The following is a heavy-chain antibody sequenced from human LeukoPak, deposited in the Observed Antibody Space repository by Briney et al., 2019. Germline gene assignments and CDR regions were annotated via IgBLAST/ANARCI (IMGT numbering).Heavy chain of an antibody. V-gene: IGHV4-34*11. Sequence: PSETLSLTCAVYGGSFSGYYCNWIRQPPGKGLEWIGHIYYSGSTNYNPSLKSRVTISVDTSKNQFSLKLSSVTAADTAVYYCARGVEYSSSSGLGYWGQGTLVTVSS. CDR3: ARGVEYSSSSGLGY. J-gene: IGHJ4*02. CDR2: IYYSGST. D-gene: IGHD6-6*01. CDR1: GGSFSGYY.